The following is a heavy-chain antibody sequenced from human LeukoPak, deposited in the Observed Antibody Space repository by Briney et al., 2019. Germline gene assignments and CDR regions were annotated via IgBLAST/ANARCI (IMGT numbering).Heavy chain of an antibody. CDR1: GYTFTSYG. D-gene: IGHD2-2*02. Sequence: ASVKVSCKASGYTFTSYGISWVRQAPGQGLEWMGWISAYNGNTNLAQKFQGRVTMTTHTSTSTAYMELRSLRSDDTAVYYCARLYCSTTTCYNFWFDHWGQGTLVTVSS. CDR2: ISAYNGNT. CDR3: ARLYCSTTTCYNFWFDH. J-gene: IGHJ5*02. V-gene: IGHV1-18*01.